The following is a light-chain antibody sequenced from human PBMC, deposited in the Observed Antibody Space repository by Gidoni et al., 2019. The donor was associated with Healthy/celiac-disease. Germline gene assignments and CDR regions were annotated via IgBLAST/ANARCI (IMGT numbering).Light chain of an antibody. CDR2: GAS. J-gene: IGKJ5*01. CDR1: QSVSSSY. CDR3: QQYGSSPPIT. Sequence: EIVLTQSPGTLSLSSGERATLSCRASQSVSSSYLAWYQQKHGQAPRLLIYGASSRATGIPERFSGSGSGTDFTLTISRLEPEDFAVYYCQQYGSSPPITFXXXTRLEIK. V-gene: IGKV3-20*01.